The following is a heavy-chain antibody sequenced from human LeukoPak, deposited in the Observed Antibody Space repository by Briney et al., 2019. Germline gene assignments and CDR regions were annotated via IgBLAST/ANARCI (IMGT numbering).Heavy chain of an antibody. CDR1: GGSINSYY. D-gene: IGHD6-6*01. Sequence: KPSETLSLTCTVSGGSINSYYWSWIRQPAGKGLEWIGCIYTTGSTNYSPSLKSRVNMSVDTSKNQFSLKLSSVTAADTAVYYCASLLQLGPAGSWFDPWGQGTLVTVSS. CDR2: IYTTGST. V-gene: IGHV4-4*07. J-gene: IGHJ5*02. CDR3: ASLLQLGPAGSWFDP.